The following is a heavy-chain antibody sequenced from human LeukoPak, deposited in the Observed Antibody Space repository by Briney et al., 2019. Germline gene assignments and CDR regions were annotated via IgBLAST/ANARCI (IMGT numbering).Heavy chain of an antibody. CDR2: IYYSGST. CDR3: ARRIVGATTAFDI. Sequence: SETLSLTCTVSGGSISSYYWSWIRQPPGKGLEWIGYIYYSGSTNYNPSLKSRVTISVDTSKNQFSLKLRSVTAADTAVYYCARRIVGATTAFDIWGQGTMVTVSS. CDR1: GGSISSYY. D-gene: IGHD1-26*01. J-gene: IGHJ3*02. V-gene: IGHV4-59*08.